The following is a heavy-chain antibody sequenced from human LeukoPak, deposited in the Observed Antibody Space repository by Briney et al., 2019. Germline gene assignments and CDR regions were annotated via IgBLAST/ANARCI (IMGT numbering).Heavy chain of an antibody. D-gene: IGHD6-6*01. Sequence: GGSLRLSCAASGFTVSSNYMSWVRQAPGKGLEWVSVIYSGGSTYYADSVKGRFTISRDNSKNTLYLRMNSLRAEDTAVYYCARIEYSSTYYFDYWGQGTLVTVSS. V-gene: IGHV3-66*01. CDR2: IYSGGST. CDR1: GFTVSSNY. J-gene: IGHJ4*02. CDR3: ARIEYSSTYYFDY.